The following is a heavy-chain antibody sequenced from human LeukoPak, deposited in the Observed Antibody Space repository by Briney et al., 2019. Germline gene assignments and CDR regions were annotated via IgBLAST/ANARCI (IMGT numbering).Heavy chain of an antibody. V-gene: IGHV3-23*01. Sequence: GGSLRLSCAASGFTFSSYAMSWVRQAPGKGLEWVSAISGSGGSTYYADSVKGRFTISRDNAKNSLYLQMNSLRAEDTAVYYCARDSLYCSGGSCYETKFDYWGQGTLVTVSS. CDR1: GFTFSSYA. CDR3: ARDSLYCSGGSCYETKFDY. D-gene: IGHD2-15*01. CDR2: ISGSGGST. J-gene: IGHJ4*02.